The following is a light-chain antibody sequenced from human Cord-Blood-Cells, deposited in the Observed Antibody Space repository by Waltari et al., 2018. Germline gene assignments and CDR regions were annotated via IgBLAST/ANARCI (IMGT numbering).Light chain of an antibody. CDR2: GAS. Sequence: EIVMTQSPATLSVSQGERATLSCRASQSVSSNLAWNQQKPGQAPRLRIYGASTRATGIPARFSGSGSGTEFTLTISSLQSEDFAVYYCQQYNNWPWTFGQGTKVEIK. CDR1: QSVSSN. V-gene: IGKV3-15*01. CDR3: QQYNNWPWT. J-gene: IGKJ1*01.